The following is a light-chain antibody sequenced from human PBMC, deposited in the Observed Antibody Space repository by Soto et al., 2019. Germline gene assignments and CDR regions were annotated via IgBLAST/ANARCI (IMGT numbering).Light chain of an antibody. CDR2: GAS. CDR3: QQSYNSPQT. J-gene: IGKJ1*01. V-gene: IGKV3-20*01. Sequence: EMVLTQSPDTLSVSPGERATLSCRASQTVSSNFLAWYQQRPGQAPRLLIYGASCRAAGIPDRFSGSGSGTDFTLTINSLQPEDFATYSCQQSYNSPQTFGQGTKVDIK. CDR1: QTVSSNF.